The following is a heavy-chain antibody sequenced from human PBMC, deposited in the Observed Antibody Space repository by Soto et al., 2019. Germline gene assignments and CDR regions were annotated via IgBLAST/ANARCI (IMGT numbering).Heavy chain of an antibody. CDR3: AILVQLERTFDY. Sequence: GAAVKVSCKASGGTFSSYAISWVRQAPGQGLEWMGGIIPIFGTANYAQKFQGRVTITADESTSTAYMELSSLRSEDTAVYYCAILVQLERTFDYWGQGTMVTVSS. J-gene: IGHJ4*02. CDR2: IIPIFGTA. CDR1: GGTFSSYA. D-gene: IGHD1-1*01. V-gene: IGHV1-69*13.